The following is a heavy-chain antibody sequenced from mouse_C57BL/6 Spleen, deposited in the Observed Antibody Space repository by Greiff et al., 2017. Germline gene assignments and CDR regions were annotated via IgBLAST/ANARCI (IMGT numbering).Heavy chain of an antibody. CDR2: IDPSDSYT. J-gene: IGHJ2*01. Sequence: QVQLQQPGAELVKPGASVKLSCKASGYTFTSYWMQWVKQRPGQGLEWIGEIDPSDSYTNYNQKFKGKAILTVDTSSSTAYMQLSSLTSEDSAVYYCARVTTVVPLDYWGQGTTLSVSS. V-gene: IGHV1-50*01. CDR1: GYTFTSYW. CDR3: ARVTTVVPLDY. D-gene: IGHD1-1*01.